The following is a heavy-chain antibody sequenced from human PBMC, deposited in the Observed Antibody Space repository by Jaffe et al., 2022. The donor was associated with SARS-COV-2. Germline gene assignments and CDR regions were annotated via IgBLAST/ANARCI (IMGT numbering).Heavy chain of an antibody. CDR3: ARVRGIAAAGTPPRDYYYGMDV. CDR1: GDSVSSNSAA. Sequence: QVQLQQSGPGLVKPSQTLSLTCAISGDSVSSNSAAWNWIRQSPSRGLEWLGRTYYRSKWYNDYAVSVKSRITINPDTSKNQFSLQLNSVTPEDTAVYYCARVRGIAAAGTPPRDYYYGMDVWGQGTTVTVSS. D-gene: IGHD6-13*01. CDR2: TYYRSKWYN. V-gene: IGHV6-1*01. J-gene: IGHJ6*02.